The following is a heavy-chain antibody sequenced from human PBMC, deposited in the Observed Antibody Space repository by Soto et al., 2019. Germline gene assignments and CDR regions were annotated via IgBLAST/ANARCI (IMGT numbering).Heavy chain of an antibody. Sequence: QVQLQESGPGLVKPSETLSLTCTVSGGSISSYYWSWIRQPPGKGLEWIGYIFYSGSTNYNPSLKXXVTISVDTSKNQFSLELSSVTAADTAVYYCARLYGLDAFDFWGQGTMVTVSS. CDR1: GGSISSYY. V-gene: IGHV4-59*08. CDR3: ARLYGLDAFDF. J-gene: IGHJ3*01. D-gene: IGHD3-16*02. CDR2: IFYSGST.